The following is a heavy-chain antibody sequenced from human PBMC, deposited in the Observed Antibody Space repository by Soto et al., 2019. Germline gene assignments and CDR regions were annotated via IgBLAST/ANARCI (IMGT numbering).Heavy chain of an antibody. CDR3: ATDLGVVVIDS. Sequence: QVQLVQSGAEVKKPGASVKVSCKASGYTFTTYGIHWVRQAPGQGLEWMGWINAGNGDTKYSQKFQGRVTITRDKSASTAYMELSSLRSEDTAVYYCATDLGVVVIDSWGQGALVTVSS. V-gene: IGHV1-3*01. D-gene: IGHD3-22*01. CDR2: INAGNGDT. J-gene: IGHJ4*02. CDR1: GYTFTTYG.